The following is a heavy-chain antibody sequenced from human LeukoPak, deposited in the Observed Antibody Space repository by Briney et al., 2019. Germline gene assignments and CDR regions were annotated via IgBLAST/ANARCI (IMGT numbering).Heavy chain of an antibody. CDR3: VRGAHYHDSSEGYDY. V-gene: IGHV1-2*02. J-gene: IGHJ4*02. CDR2: INPNSGGT. D-gene: IGHD3-22*01. Sequence: ASVKLSCKASGYTFTGYYMNWVRQAAGQGLEWMGWINPNSGGTNYAQKFQDRVTMTRDTSISTAYMELSRLRSDDTAVYYGVRGAHYHDSSEGYDYWGQGTLVIVSA. CDR1: GYTFTGYY.